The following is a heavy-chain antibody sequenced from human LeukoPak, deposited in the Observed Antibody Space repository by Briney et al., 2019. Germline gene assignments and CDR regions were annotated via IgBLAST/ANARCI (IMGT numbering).Heavy chain of an antibody. Sequence: SETLSLTCTVSGGSISGYYWSWIRQSPGKGLVWIGYIYYSGSTNYNPSLKSRVTISLDMSKNQFSLKLSSVTAADTALYYCARHFTYYYDSSGYPRDAFGIWGQGTMVTVSS. J-gene: IGHJ3*02. D-gene: IGHD3-22*01. CDR1: GGSISGYY. CDR3: ARHFTYYYDSSGYPRDAFGI. V-gene: IGHV4-59*08. CDR2: IYYSGST.